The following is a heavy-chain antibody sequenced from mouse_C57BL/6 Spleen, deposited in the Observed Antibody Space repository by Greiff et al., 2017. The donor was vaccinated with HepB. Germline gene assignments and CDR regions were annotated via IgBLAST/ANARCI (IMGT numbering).Heavy chain of an antibody. Sequence: EVKLMESEGGLVQPGSSMKLSCTASGFTFSDYYMAWVRQVPEKGLEWVANINYDGSSTYYLDSLKSRFIISRDNAKNILYLQMSSLKSEDTATYYCARDGVGGNSYWYFDVWGTGTTVTVSS. J-gene: IGHJ1*03. CDR1: GFTFSDYY. CDR3: ARDGVGGNSYWYFDV. CDR2: INYDGSST. D-gene: IGHD2-1*01. V-gene: IGHV5-16*01.